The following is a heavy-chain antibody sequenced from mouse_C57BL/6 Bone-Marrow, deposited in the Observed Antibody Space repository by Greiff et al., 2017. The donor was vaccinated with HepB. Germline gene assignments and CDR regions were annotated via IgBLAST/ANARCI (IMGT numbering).Heavy chain of an antibody. V-gene: IGHV1-64*01. Sequence: QVQLQQPGAELVKPGASVKLSCKASGYTFTSYWMHWVKQRPGQGLEWIGMIHPDSGSTNYNEKFKSKATLTVDKSSSTAYMQLSSLTSEDSAVYYCARHRYYDSGRVDYWGQGTTLTVSS. J-gene: IGHJ2*01. CDR2: IHPDSGST. D-gene: IGHD2-4*01. CDR1: GYTFTSYW. CDR3: ARHRYYDSGRVDY.